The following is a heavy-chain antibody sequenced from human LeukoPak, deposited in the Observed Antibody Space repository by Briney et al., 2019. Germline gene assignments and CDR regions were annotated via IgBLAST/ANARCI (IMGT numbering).Heavy chain of an antibody. Sequence: GGSLRLSCAASGFTFSSYWMHWVRQAPGKGLEWVSLINRRGHTFYADSVKGRFTISRDNSRNSVFPQMNSLRPEDTALYHCAKEVDCPSDCLFFHSWGQGTLVTVSS. V-gene: IGHV3-43*01. CDR2: INRRGHT. J-gene: IGHJ4*02. CDR1: GFTFSSYW. D-gene: IGHD2-21*02. CDR3: AKEVDCPSDCLFFHS.